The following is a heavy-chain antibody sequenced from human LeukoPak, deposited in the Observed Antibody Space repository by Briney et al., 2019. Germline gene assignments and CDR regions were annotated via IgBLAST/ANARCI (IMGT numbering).Heavy chain of an antibody. J-gene: IGHJ4*02. CDR2: IHYSGST. Sequence: SETLSLTCTVSGGSIGSYYWNWIRQAPGKGLEWIGYIHYSGSTNHNSSLKSRVTISVDTSKNQYSLKLNSVTAADAAVYYCARDGVAGGFDFWGQGTLVTVSS. CDR3: ARDGVAGGFDF. D-gene: IGHD6-19*01. CDR1: GGSIGSYY. V-gene: IGHV4-59*01.